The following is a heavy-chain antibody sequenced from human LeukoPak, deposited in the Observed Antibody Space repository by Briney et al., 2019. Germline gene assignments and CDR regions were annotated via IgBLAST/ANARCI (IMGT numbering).Heavy chain of an antibody. CDR1: GFTFSNYG. Sequence: GGSLRLSCAASGFTFSNYGMHWVRQAPGKGLEWAAAISFDGSDKHYADSVKGRFTISRDNSKKTLYLQMNSLRAEDTALYYCARDKIVGATHFDYWGQGTLVTVSS. V-gene: IGHV3-30*03. D-gene: IGHD1-26*01. CDR3: ARDKIVGATHFDY. J-gene: IGHJ4*02. CDR2: ISFDGSDK.